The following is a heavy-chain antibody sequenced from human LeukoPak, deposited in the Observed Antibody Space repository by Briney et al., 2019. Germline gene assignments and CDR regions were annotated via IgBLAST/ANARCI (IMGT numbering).Heavy chain of an antibody. CDR2: ISGSGGST. CDR1: GFTFSSYA. CDR3: AKDRERVVVITSYFDY. Sequence: GGSLRLSCAASGFTFSSYAMSWLRQAPGKGLEWVSAISGSGGSTYYADSVKGRFTISRDNSKNTLYLQMNSLRAEDTAVYSCAKDRERVVVITSYFDYWGQGTLVTVSS. J-gene: IGHJ4*02. V-gene: IGHV3-23*01. D-gene: IGHD3-22*01.